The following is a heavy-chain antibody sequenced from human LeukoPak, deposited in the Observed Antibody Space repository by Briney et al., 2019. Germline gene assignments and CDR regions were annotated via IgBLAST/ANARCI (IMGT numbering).Heavy chain of an antibody. CDR1: GGSVSSGSYY. Sequence: SETLSLTCTVSGGSVSSGSYYWSWIRQPPGKGLEWIGYIYYSGSTNYNPSLKGRVTISVDTSKNQFSLKLSSVTAADTAVYYCARATRPTYYDFWSGYPHFDYWGQGTLVTVSS. J-gene: IGHJ4*02. CDR2: IYYSGST. V-gene: IGHV4-61*01. CDR3: ARATRPTYYDFWSGYPHFDY. D-gene: IGHD3-3*01.